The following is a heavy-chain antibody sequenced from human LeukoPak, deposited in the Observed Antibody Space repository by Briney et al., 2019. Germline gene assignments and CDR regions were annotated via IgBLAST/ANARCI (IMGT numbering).Heavy chain of an antibody. CDR2: IWYNGSNK. CDR1: GFTFSSYG. D-gene: IGHD4-17*01. Sequence: GGSLRLSCAASGFTFSSYGMHWVRQAPGKGLEWVAVIWYNGSNKYYADSVKGRFTISRDNSKNTLYLQMNSLKTEDTAVYYCTTDDGDYVNYWGQGTLVTVSS. CDR3: TTDDGDYVNY. V-gene: IGHV3-33*01. J-gene: IGHJ4*02.